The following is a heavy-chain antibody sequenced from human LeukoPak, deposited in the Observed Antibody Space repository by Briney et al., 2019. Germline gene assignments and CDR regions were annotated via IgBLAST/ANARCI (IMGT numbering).Heavy chain of an antibody. D-gene: IGHD3-22*01. CDR2: ISSSGSTI. V-gene: IGHV3-48*03. CDR3: ARALTPPYYYDSSGYYEDY. CDR1: GFTFSSYE. J-gene: IGHJ4*02. Sequence: GGSLRLSCAASGFTFSSYEMNWVRKAPGKGLDWVSYISSSGSTIYYADSVKGRFTISRDNAKNSLYLQMNSLRAEDTAVYYCARALTPPYYYDSSGYYEDYWGQGTLVTVSS.